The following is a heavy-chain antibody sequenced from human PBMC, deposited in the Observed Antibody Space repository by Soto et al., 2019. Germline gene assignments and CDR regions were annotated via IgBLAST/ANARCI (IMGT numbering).Heavy chain of an antibody. CDR3: VRDGHCFTTSCNGNWSDP. CDR2: INSDASHT. Sequence: EVQLVESGGGLVQPGGSLRLSCAASGFTFSTYWMHWIRQVPGKGLEWVSRINSDASHTYYADSVKGRFTISRDNAKNPLHLKMTSLEAKEPVVYSCVRDGHCFTTSCNGNWSDPWAREPWSPSPQ. J-gene: IGHJ5*02. V-gene: IGHV3-74*01. CDR1: GFTFSTYW. D-gene: IGHD2-2*01.